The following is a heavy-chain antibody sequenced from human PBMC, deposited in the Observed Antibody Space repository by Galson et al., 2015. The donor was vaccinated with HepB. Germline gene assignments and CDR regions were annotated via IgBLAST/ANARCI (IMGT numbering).Heavy chain of an antibody. CDR3: ARDKPYVGPHNYYYYYMDV. D-gene: IGHD1-26*01. Sequence: SLRLSCAASGFTFSSYAMHWVRQAPGKGLEWVAVISYDGSNKYYADSVKGRFTISRDNSKNTLYLQMNSLRAEDTAVYYCARDKPYVGPHNYYYYYMDVWGKGTTVTVSS. V-gene: IGHV3-30-3*01. J-gene: IGHJ6*03. CDR2: ISYDGSNK. CDR1: GFTFSSYA.